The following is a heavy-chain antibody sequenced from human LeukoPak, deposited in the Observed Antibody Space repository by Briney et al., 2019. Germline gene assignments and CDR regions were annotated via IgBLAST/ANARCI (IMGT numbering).Heavy chain of an antibody. D-gene: IGHD2-15*01. CDR1: GGSISSSSYS. CDR3: ARPGPLGYCSGGSCSPRDKDAFDI. CDR2: IHYDGNT. Sequence: SETLSLTCTVSGGSISSSSYSWTWIRQPPGKGLEWIGSIHYDGNTYYKPSLRSRVTISVDTSNQFSLRLSSVTAADTAVYYCARPGPLGYCSGGSCSPRDKDAFDIWGQGTLVTVSS. V-gene: IGHV4-39*07. J-gene: IGHJ4*02.